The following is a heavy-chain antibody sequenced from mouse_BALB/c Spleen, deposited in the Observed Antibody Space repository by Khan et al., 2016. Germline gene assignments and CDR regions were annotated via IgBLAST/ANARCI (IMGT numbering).Heavy chain of an antibody. Sequence: QVQLKQSGPGLVQPSQSLSITCTVSGFSLASYGVHWVRQSPGKGLEWLGVIWSGGSTGYNAAFISRLSITKDYSKSQVFFKMNSLQTNDTAIYYCARNYEFYFDYWGQGTTLTVSS. CDR1: GFSLASYG. CDR3: ARNYEFYFDY. J-gene: IGHJ2*01. D-gene: IGHD2-3*01. CDR2: IWSGGST. V-gene: IGHV2-2*02.